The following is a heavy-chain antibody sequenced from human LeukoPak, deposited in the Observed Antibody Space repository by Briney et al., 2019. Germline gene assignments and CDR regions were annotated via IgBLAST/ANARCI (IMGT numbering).Heavy chain of an antibody. D-gene: IGHD1-26*01. J-gene: IGHJ4*02. CDR2: IYHSGGT. V-gene: IGHV4-39*07. CDR3: ARERPLTSGSYFDH. Sequence: SETLSLTCTVSGGSTSSSSYYWDWIRQPPGKELEWIGSIYHSGGTYYNPSLKSRVTISIDTSKNQFSLKVTSVTAADTAVYFCARERPLTSGSYFDHWGQGTLVAVSS. CDR1: GGSTSSSSYY.